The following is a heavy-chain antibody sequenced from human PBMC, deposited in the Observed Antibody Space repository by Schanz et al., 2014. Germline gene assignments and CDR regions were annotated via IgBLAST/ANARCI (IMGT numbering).Heavy chain of an antibody. J-gene: IGHJ4*02. CDR2: IGGSGDST. CDR1: GFTFSNHA. D-gene: IGHD6-13*01. V-gene: IGHV3-23*04. Sequence: EVQLVESGGGLVQPGGSLRLSCAASGFTFSNHALSWVRQAPGKGLEWVSGIGGSGDSTHYADSVKGRFIISRDNSKNNSKNTLYVQMNSLRAEDTAIYYCTKPPPAYTSTWYTYYFDYWGQGTLVTVSS. CDR3: TKPPPAYTSTWYTYYFDY.